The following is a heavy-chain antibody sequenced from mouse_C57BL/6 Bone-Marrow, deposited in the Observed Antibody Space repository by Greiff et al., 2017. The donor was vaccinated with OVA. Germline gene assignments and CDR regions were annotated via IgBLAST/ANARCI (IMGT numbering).Heavy chain of an antibody. D-gene: IGHD4-1*01. CDR3: ARRMGRTWFAY. J-gene: IGHJ3*01. Sequence: QVQLQQPGAELVRPGSSVKLSCKASGYTFTSYWMDRVKQRPGQGLEWIGNIYPSDSETHYNQKFKDKATLTVDKSSSTAYMQLSSLTSEDSAVYYCARRMGRTWFAYWGQGTLVTVSA. CDR1: GYTFTSYW. V-gene: IGHV1-61*01. CDR2: IYPSDSET.